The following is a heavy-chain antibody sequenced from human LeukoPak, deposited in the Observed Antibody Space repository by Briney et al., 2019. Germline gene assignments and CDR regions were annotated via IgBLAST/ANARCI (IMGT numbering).Heavy chain of an antibody. J-gene: IGHJ4*02. CDR1: GFTFDGYA. Sequence: GGSLRLSCAASGFTFDGYAMHWVRQAPGKGLEWVSGISWNSGSIGYADSVKGRFTISRDNAKNSLYLQMNSLRAEDTALYYCAKDYNDMITFGGVDYWGQGTLVTVSS. D-gene: IGHD3-16*01. CDR2: ISWNSGSI. V-gene: IGHV3-9*01. CDR3: AKDYNDMITFGGVDY.